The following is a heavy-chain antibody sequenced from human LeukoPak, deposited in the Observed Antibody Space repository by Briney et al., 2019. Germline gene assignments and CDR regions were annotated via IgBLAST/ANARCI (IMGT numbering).Heavy chain of an antibody. D-gene: IGHD1-26*01. Sequence: GGSLRLSCAASGFTFSSYGMSWVRQAPGKGLEWVSAISGSGGSTYYADSVKGRFTISRDNSKNTLYLQMNSLRAEDTAVYYCAKDKEIVGATNDYWGQGTLVTVSS. V-gene: IGHV3-23*01. CDR3: AKDKEIVGATNDY. CDR2: ISGSGGST. CDR1: GFTFSSYG. J-gene: IGHJ4*02.